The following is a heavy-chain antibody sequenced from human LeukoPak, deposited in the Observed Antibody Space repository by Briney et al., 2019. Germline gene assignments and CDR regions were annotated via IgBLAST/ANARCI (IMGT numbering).Heavy chain of an antibody. Sequence: ASVKVSCKASGYTFTRYLMHWVRQAPGQGLEWMGIINPSGGSTNYPQKFQGRVTMTRDTSTSTVYMELSSLRSEDTAVYFCATGRDGCNSEYFQHWGQGTLVTVSS. J-gene: IGHJ1*01. CDR2: INPSGGST. CDR1: GYTFTRYL. V-gene: IGHV1-46*01. CDR3: ATGRDGCNSEYFQH. D-gene: IGHD5-24*01.